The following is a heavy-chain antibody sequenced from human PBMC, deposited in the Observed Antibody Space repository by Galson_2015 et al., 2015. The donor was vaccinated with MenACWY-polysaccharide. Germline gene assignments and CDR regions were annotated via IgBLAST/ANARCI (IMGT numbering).Heavy chain of an antibody. CDR3: ARDHYYDSSGRAEF. Sequence: SVKVSCKASGYIFSNYYIHWLRQAPGQGPEWMGWINPSSRDTNYAQKFQGRVTMTRDTSITTAYMELSRLTFDDTAVYYCARDHYYDSSGRAEFWGQGTLVTVSS. D-gene: IGHD3-22*01. J-gene: IGHJ4*02. V-gene: IGHV1-2*02. CDR1: GYIFSNYY. CDR2: INPSSRDT.